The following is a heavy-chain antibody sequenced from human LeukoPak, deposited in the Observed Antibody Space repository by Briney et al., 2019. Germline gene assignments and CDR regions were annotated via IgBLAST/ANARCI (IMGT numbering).Heavy chain of an antibody. V-gene: IGHV1-2*02. J-gene: IGHJ5*02. D-gene: IGHD3-22*01. CDR2: INPNSGGT. CDR3: ARDSRSGYYYGWFDP. CDR1: GYTFTGYY. Sequence: ASVKVSCKASGYTFTGYYMHWVRQAPGQGLEWMGWINPNSGGTNYAQKFQGRVTMTRDTSISTAYMELSRLRSDDTAVYYCARDSRSGYYYGWFDPWGQGTLVTVSS.